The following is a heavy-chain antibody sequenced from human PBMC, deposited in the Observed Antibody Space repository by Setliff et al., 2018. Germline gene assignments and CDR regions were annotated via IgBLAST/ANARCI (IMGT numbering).Heavy chain of an antibody. D-gene: IGHD3-22*01. CDR2: IYSSGST. CDR3: ARAAKYDSSGYYGFWFDP. Sequence: SETLSLTCTVSGGSISSSYWSWIRQPPGKGLEWIGYIYSSGSTNNNPSLKSRATISVDTSKNQFSLKLSSVTAADTAVYYCARAAKYDSSGYYGFWFDPWGQGTLGTVSS. V-gene: IGHV4-59*01. J-gene: IGHJ5*02. CDR1: GGSISSSY.